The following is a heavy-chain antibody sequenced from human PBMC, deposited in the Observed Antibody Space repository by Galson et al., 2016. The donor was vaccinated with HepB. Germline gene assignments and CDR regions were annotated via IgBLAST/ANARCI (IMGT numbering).Heavy chain of an antibody. Sequence: SLRLSCAASWFPFDDYAMHWVRQAPGQGLEWVSGISWNSDNIAYEDSVKGRFTISRDNAKNSVSLQMNSLRAEDTALYYCAKELPRYCSGGTCYYGMDVWGLGTTVTVSS. CDR2: ISWNSDNI. D-gene: IGHD2-15*01. CDR1: WFPFDDYA. V-gene: IGHV3-9*01. J-gene: IGHJ6*02. CDR3: AKELPRYCSGGTCYYGMDV.